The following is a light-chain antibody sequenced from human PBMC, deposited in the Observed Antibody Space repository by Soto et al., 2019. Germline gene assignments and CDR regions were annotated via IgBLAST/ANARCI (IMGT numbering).Light chain of an antibody. CDR3: QQYGSSPPVT. CDR1: QSVSSIY. J-gene: IGKJ1*01. CDR2: GAS. V-gene: IGKV3-20*01. Sequence: EIVLTQSPGTLSLSPGERATLSCRASQSVSSIYLAWYQQKPGQAPRLLIYGASSRATGIPDRFSGSGSGTAFPLTISRLEPEDFAVYYCQQYGSSPPVTFGQGTKVVIK.